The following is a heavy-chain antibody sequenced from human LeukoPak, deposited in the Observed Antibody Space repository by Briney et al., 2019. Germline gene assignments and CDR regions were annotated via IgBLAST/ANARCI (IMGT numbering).Heavy chain of an antibody. V-gene: IGHV3-21*04. Sequence: PGGSLRLSCAASGFTFSSYSMNWVRQAPGKGLEWVSSISSSSSYIYYADSVKGRFTISRDNAKNSLYLQMNSLRAEDTAVYYCARERPDFDFRGGYRYYYYYYMDVWGKGTTVTVSS. CDR3: ARERPDFDFRGGYRYYYYYYMDV. J-gene: IGHJ6*03. D-gene: IGHD3-3*01. CDR1: GFTFSSYS. CDR2: ISSSSSYI.